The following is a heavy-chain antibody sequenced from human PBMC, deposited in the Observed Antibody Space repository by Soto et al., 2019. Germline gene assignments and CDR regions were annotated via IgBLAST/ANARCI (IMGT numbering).Heavy chain of an antibody. CDR2: INHSGST. D-gene: IGHD3-22*01. J-gene: IGHJ3*02. CDR3: ARVSSGYPPHAFDI. V-gene: IGHV4-34*01. Sequence: PSETLSLTCAVYGGSFSGYYWSWTRQPPGKGLEWIGEINHSGSTNYNPSLKSRVTISVDTSKNQFSLKLSSVTAADTAVYYCARVSSGYPPHAFDIWGQGTMVTVSS. CDR1: GGSFSGYY.